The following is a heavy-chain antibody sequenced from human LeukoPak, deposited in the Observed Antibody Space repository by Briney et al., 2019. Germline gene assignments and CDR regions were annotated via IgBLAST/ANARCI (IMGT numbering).Heavy chain of an antibody. D-gene: IGHD2-2*01. CDR2: IKDDGSEN. J-gene: IGHJ4*02. Sequence: GVSLRLSCAASGFTFSSFWMSWVRQVPGKGLEWVANIKDDGSENHHVDSVRGRFTISRDNAKNSLYLQMNSLRAEDTAVYYCATNGHSHANWGQGTLVTVSS. V-gene: IGHV3-7*01. CDR3: ATNGHSHAN. CDR1: GFTFSSFW.